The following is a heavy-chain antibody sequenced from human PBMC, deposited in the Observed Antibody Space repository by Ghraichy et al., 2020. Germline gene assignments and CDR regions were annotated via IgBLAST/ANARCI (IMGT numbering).Heavy chain of an antibody. CDR2: FDPEDGET. J-gene: IGHJ6*02. D-gene: IGHD1-26*01. Sequence: ASVKVSCKVSGYTLTELSMHWVRQAPGKGLEWMGGFDPEDGETIYAQKFQGRVTMTEDTSTDTAYMELSSLRSEDTAVYYCATRSGSYPAGYYGMDVWGQGTTVTVSS. CDR1: GYTLTELS. CDR3: ATRSGSYPAGYYGMDV. V-gene: IGHV1-24*01.